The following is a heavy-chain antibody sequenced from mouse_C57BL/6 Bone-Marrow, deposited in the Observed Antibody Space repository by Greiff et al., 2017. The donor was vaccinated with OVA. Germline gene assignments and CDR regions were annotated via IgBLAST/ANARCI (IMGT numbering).Heavy chain of an antibody. J-gene: IGHJ3*01. D-gene: IGHD1-1*01. CDR1: GYTVTSYG. Sequence: VQRVESGAELARPGASVKLSCKASGYTVTSYGISWVKQRTGQGLEWIGEIYPRSGNTYYNEKFKGKATLTADKSSSTAYMELRSLTSEDSAVYFCARRYGGAYWGQGTLVTVSA. CDR3: ARRYGGAY. CDR2: IYPRSGNT. V-gene: IGHV1-81*01.